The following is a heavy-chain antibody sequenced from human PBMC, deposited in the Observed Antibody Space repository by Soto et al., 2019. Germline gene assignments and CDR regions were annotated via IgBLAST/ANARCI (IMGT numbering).Heavy chain of an antibody. J-gene: IGHJ5*02. CDR2: IATYNTNR. Sequence: HLVQSGPEVKKPGASVTVSCKTSGDTFTNFGLSWVRQAPGKGLEWMGWIATYNTNRNYAHKFQGRLTLTTNTTTSTAYMELKSMGYDDTAVYYCARVLRGVVNWFDPWGQGTLVTVSS. CDR1: GDTFTNFG. D-gene: IGHD3-10*01. V-gene: IGHV1-18*01. CDR3: ARVLRGVVNWFDP.